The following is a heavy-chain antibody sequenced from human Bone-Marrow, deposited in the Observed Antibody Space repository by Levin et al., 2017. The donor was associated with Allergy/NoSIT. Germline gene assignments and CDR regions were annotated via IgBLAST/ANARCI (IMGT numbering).Heavy chain of an antibody. CDR1: GYTFISNG. J-gene: IGHJ3*02. CDR2: ISTYNGDT. CDR3: ARHWEAAAYKAFDI. Sequence: ASVKVSCKASGYTFISNGISWVRQAPGQGLEWMGWISTYNGDTNYVQNLQGRVTMTADTSTSTVYMELRSLTSDDTAVYYCARHWEAAAYKAFDIWGQGTMVTVSS. D-gene: IGHD6-13*01. V-gene: IGHV1-18*01.